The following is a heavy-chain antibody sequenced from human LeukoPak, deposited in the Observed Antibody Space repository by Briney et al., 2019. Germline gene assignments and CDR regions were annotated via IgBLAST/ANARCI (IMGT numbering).Heavy chain of an antibody. CDR2: INHSGST. CDR3: ARGVGHYDYVWGSYRSLYYFDY. V-gene: IGHV4-34*01. Sequence: SETLSLTCAVYGESFSGYYWSWIRQPPGKGLEWIGEINHSGSTNYNPSLKSRVTISVDTSKNQFSPKLSSVTAADTAVYYCARGVGHYDYVWGSYRSLYYFDYWGQGTLVTVSS. J-gene: IGHJ4*02. CDR1: GESFSGYY. D-gene: IGHD3-16*02.